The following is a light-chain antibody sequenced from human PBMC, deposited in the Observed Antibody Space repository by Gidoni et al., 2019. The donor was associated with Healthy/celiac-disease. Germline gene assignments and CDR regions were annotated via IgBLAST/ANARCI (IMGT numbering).Light chain of an antibody. Sequence: SSELTKDPAVPVALGQTVRITCQGDRLRSYYASWYQQKPGQAPVLVIYGKNNRPSGIPDRFSGSSSGNTASLTITGAQAEDEADYYCNSRDSSGNHLVFGGGTKLTVL. CDR3: NSRDSSGNHLV. J-gene: IGLJ3*02. V-gene: IGLV3-19*01. CDR1: RLRSYY. CDR2: GKN.